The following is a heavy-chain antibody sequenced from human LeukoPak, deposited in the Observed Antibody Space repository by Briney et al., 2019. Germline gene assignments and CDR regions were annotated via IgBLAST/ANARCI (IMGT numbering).Heavy chain of an antibody. D-gene: IGHD3-10*01. CDR2: IKQDGSEK. CDR1: GFTFSSYW. V-gene: IGHV3-7*05. J-gene: IGHJ4*02. CDR3: ARYAGSTDLIYFDD. Sequence: GGSLRLSRAASGFTFSSYWMSWVRQAPGKGLEWVANIKQDGSEKYYVDSVKGRFTISRDNAKNSLYLQMNSLRAEDTAVYYCARYAGSTDLIYFDDWGQGTLVTVSS.